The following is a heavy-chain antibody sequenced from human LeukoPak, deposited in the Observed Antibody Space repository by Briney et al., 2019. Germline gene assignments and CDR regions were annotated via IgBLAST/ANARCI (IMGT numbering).Heavy chain of an antibody. CDR3: ARVNTYYFDSSGYYVDY. CDR1: GGSFSGYY. Sequence: SETLSLTCAVYGGSFSGYYWSWIRQPPGKGLEWIGYIYYSGSTNYNPSLKSRVTISVDTSKTQFSLKLSSVTAADTAVYYCARVNTYYFDSSGYYVDYWGQGTLVTVSS. V-gene: IGHV4-59*01. J-gene: IGHJ4*02. D-gene: IGHD3-22*01. CDR2: IYYSGST.